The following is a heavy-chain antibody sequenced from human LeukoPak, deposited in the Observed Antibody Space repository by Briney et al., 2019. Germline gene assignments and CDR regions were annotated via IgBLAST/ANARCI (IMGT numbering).Heavy chain of an antibody. CDR3: ARVPGYYGSGRLSYYYYYGMDV. CDR2: INHSGST. V-gene: IGHV4-34*01. J-gene: IGHJ6*02. Sequence: SETLSLTCTVSGGSVSSNGYYWSWIRQPPGKGLEWIGEINHSGSTNYNPSLKSRVTISVDTSKNQFSLKLSSVTAADTAVYYCARVPGYYGSGRLSYYYYYGMDVWGQGTTVTVSS. D-gene: IGHD3-10*01. CDR1: GGSVSSNGYY.